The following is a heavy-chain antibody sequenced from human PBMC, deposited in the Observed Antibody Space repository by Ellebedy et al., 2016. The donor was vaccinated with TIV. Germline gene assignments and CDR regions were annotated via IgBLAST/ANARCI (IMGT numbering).Heavy chain of an antibody. J-gene: IGHJ4*02. V-gene: IGHV4-59*11. Sequence: SETLSLTXTVSGCSISSHYWSWIRQPPGKGLEWIGYIHDTGNSNYNPSLKSRVTMLVDTSKNQFSLKLGSVTAADTAVYYCASSPYGDYGIGYWGQGTLVTVSS. CDR3: ASSPYGDYGIGY. D-gene: IGHD4-17*01. CDR2: IHDTGNS. CDR1: GCSISSHY.